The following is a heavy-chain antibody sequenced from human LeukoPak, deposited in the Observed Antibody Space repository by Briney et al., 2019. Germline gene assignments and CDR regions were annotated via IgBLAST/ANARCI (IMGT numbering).Heavy chain of an antibody. CDR1: GASTSRSNW. D-gene: IGHD2-2*01. J-gene: IGHJ4*02. V-gene: IGHV4-4*02. Sequence: SETLSLTCALSGASTSRSNWWTWVRQPPGKGLEWIGEISHIEITNYNPSPWSAVSLSVERSQNHFSLSQNSVTAADTAFYYCVGHIVVELWGQGTLVTVSP. CDR2: ISHIEIT. CDR3: VGHIVVEL.